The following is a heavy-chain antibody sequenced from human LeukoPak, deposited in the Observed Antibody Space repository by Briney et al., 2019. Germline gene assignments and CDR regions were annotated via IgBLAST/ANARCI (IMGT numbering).Heavy chain of an antibody. Sequence: SETLSLTCTVSGGSISSYYWSWIRQPPGKGLEWIGYIYYSGSTNYNPPLKSRVTISVDTSKNQFSLKLSSVTAADTAVYYCARVTQYSSGWYVGPWGQGTLVTVSS. CDR2: IYYSGST. D-gene: IGHD6-19*01. CDR3: ARVTQYSSGWYVGP. CDR1: GGSISSYY. V-gene: IGHV4-59*01. J-gene: IGHJ5*02.